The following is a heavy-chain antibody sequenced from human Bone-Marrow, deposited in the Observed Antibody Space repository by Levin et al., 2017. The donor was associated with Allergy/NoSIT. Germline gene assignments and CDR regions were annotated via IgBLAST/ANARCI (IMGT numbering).Heavy chain of an antibody. D-gene: IGHD2-15*01. CDR3: ARRIYCSGGSCYSGSYFDY. Sequence: ASVKVSCKASGYTFTSYAMHWVRQAPGQRLEWMGWINAGNGNTKYSQKFQGRVTITRDTSASTAYMELSSLRSEDTAVYYCARRIYCSGGSCYSGSYFDYWGQGTLVTVSS. CDR2: INAGNGNT. CDR1: GYTFTSYA. J-gene: IGHJ4*02. V-gene: IGHV1-3*01.